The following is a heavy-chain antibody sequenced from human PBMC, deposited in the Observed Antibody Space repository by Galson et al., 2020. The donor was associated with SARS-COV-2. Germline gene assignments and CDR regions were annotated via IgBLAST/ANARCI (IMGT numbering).Heavy chain of an antibody. CDR2: ISYDGSYK. CDR1: GFIFSSYG. D-gene: IGHD4-17*01. Sequence: GESLKISCAASGFIFSSYGMHWVRQAPGKGLEWVAFISYDGSYKDYADSVRGRITISRDNSKNTLDLQMNNLRGGDTAMYYCAKDASGDIAYFHHWGQGTLVTVSS. V-gene: IGHV3-30*02. J-gene: IGHJ1*01. CDR3: AKDASGDIAYFHH.